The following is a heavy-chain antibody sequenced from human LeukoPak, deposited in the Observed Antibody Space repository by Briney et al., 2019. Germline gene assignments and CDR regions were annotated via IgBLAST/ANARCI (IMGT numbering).Heavy chain of an antibody. J-gene: IGHJ4*02. D-gene: IGHD1-14*01. CDR1: GDSYSSNSAA. CDR3: ARVNGRTTDCDY. CDR2: TYHRSKWYN. V-gene: IGHV6-1*01. Sequence: SQTLSLTCAISGDSYSSNSAAWNWIRQSPSRGLEWLGRTYHRSKWYNDYAVSVKSRITINPDTSKNQFYLQLNSMTPEDTAVYYCARVNGRTTDCDYWGQGTLVTVSS.